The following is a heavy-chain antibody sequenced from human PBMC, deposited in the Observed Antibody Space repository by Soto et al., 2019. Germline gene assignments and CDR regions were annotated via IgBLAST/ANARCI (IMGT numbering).Heavy chain of an antibody. V-gene: IGHV3-23*01. J-gene: IGHJ4*02. Sequence: GGSLRLSCAATGFTFSSYHLSWVRQAPGKGLEWVSVISGGGDITYYADSVKGRFTISRGNSKNMLFLQMNSLGVEDTAVYFCAKAACGTSSCPYDFWGQGTLVTVSS. D-gene: IGHD2-21*01. CDR1: GFTFSSYH. CDR2: ISGGGDIT. CDR3: AKAACGTSSCPYDF.